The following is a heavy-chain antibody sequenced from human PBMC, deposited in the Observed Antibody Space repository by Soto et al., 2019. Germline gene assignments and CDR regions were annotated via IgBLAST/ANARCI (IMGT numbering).Heavy chain of an antibody. J-gene: IGHJ3*02. D-gene: IGHD6-19*01. CDR2: TYYRSKWYN. CDR3: ARGSFAVAGTGDLAFDI. Sequence: PSQTLSLPCAISGDSVSSNSAAWNWIRQYPSRGLEWLGRTYYRSKWYNDYAVSVKSRITINPDTSKNQFSLQLNSVTPDDTAVYYCARGSFAVAGTGDLAFDIWGQGTMVTVSS. CDR1: GDSVSSNSAA. V-gene: IGHV6-1*01.